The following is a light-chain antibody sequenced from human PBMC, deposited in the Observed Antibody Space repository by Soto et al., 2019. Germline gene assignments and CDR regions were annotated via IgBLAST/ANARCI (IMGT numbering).Light chain of an antibody. Sequence: EIVMTQSPATLSVSPGGRATLSCRASQSVGSNLAWYQQKPGQAPRLLFYSASTRATDVPARFSGSGSGTEFTLTISSLQSEDFAVYYCQHYNEWPPRVTFGPGTKVDVK. V-gene: IGKV3-15*01. CDR2: SAS. J-gene: IGKJ3*01. CDR1: QSVGSN. CDR3: QHYNEWPPRVT.